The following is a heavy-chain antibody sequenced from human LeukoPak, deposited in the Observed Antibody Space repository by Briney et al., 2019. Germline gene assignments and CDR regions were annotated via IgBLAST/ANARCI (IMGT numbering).Heavy chain of an antibody. Sequence: PAETLSFTCTVSGGSITSYYWAWLRQPPGKGLEWIGYLYYSGYSNYNPSLKSRVSMSVDTSKNQFSLKLTSVTAADTAVYYCARGTEKIVAVAGRWGQGTLVTVSS. D-gene: IGHD6-19*01. J-gene: IGHJ4*02. CDR1: GGSITSYY. CDR3: ARGTEKIVAVAGR. V-gene: IGHV4-59*08. CDR2: LYYSGYS.